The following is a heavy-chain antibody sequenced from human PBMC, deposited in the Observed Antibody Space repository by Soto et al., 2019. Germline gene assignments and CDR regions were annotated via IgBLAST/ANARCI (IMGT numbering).Heavy chain of an antibody. D-gene: IGHD1-1*01. CDR1: GFTFSSDN. CDR3: TTDRVHSKNWYYFDY. Sequence: GGSLRLSCAASGFTFSSDNMNWVRQAPGKGLEWVSYISSSGSTIYYADSVKGRFTISRDNAKNSLYLQMNSLRAEDTAVYYCTTDRVHSKNWYYFDYWGQGALVTVSS. CDR2: ISSSGSTI. V-gene: IGHV3-48*01. J-gene: IGHJ4*02.